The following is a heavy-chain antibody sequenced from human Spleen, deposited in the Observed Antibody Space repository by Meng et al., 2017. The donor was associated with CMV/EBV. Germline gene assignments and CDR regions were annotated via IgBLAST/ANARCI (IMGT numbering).Heavy chain of an antibody. V-gene: IGHV3-23*01. Sequence: GGSLRLSCAASGFTFNNYNMNWVRQAPGKGLEWVSAISASGDSTYYADSVKGRFTISRDNTKNTLHLQMNSLRAEDTAVYYCAKQPDYWGQGTLVTVSS. CDR3: AKQPDY. CDR1: GFTFNNYN. CDR2: ISASGDST. J-gene: IGHJ4*02.